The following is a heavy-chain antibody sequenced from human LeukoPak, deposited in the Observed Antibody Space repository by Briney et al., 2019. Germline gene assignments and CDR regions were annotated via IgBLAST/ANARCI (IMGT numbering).Heavy chain of an antibody. Sequence: GGSLRLSCAASGFTFSSYGMHWVRQAPGKGLEWVAVISYDGSNKYYADSVKGRFTISRDNSKNTLYLQMNSLRAEDTAVYYCAKVNWFGEFDYYYYMDVWGKGTTVTVSS. CDR1: GFTFSSYG. J-gene: IGHJ6*03. CDR3: AKVNWFGEFDYYYYMDV. CDR2: ISYDGSNK. D-gene: IGHD3-10*01. V-gene: IGHV3-30*18.